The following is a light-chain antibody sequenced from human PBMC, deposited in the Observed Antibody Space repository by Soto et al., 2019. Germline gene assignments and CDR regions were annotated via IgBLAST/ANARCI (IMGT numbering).Light chain of an antibody. CDR2: EVH. J-gene: IGLJ1*01. Sequence: QSALAQPASVSGSPGQSIPISCTGTGSDVGHYTYVSWYQQYPGKAPILMIYEVHNRPSGVSYRFSGSKSGNTASLPISGLQPEDEADYYCSSYTRNSADVFGTGTKVTVL. CDR1: GSDVGHYTY. V-gene: IGLV2-14*01. CDR3: SSYTRNSADV.